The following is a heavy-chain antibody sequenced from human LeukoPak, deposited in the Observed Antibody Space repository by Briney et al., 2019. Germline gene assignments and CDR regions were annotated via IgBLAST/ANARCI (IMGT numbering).Heavy chain of an antibody. Sequence: GGSLRLSCAASGFTFSSYAMSWVRQAPGKGLEWVSAISGSGGSTYYADSVKGRFTISRDNSENTLYLQMNSLRAEDTAVYYCAKDLRIVVVPDDYWGQGTLVTVSS. V-gene: IGHV3-23*01. CDR3: AKDLRIVVVPDDY. J-gene: IGHJ4*02. CDR2: ISGSGGST. D-gene: IGHD2-2*01. CDR1: GFTFSSYA.